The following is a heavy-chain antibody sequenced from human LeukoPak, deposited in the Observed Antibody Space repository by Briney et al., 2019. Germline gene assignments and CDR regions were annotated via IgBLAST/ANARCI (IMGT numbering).Heavy chain of an antibody. CDR2: IYTRGST. J-gene: IGHJ5*02. V-gene: IGHV4-4*07. CDR1: GGSIRSSC. D-gene: IGHD3/OR15-3a*01. Sequence: SATLSPTRTVFGGSIRSSCWSWIGKPAGKGLNWIGRIYTRGSTHSHPPLNSRVTMSVATSKNQFSLKLSSVPAADTAVYYCATDTWTNWFDPWGQGTLVTVSS. CDR3: ATDTWTNWFDP.